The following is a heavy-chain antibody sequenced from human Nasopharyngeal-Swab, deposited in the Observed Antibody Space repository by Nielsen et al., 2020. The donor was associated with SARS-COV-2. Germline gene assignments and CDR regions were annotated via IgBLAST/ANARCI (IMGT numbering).Heavy chain of an antibody. V-gene: IGHV4-59*01. CDR2: IYYSGST. J-gene: IGHJ4*02. D-gene: IGHD1-26*01. CDR1: GGSISNSY. CDR3: ARAGKPKPRLPILYSGSYHDKKYSFDYFDD. Sequence: SETLSLTCTVSGGSISNSYWSWIRQSPGKGLEWIGYIYYSGSTNYNPSLKGRVTISVDTSKNKFSLKLSSVTAADTAVYYCARAGKPKPRLPILYSGSYHDKKYSFDYFDDWGQGTLVTVSS.